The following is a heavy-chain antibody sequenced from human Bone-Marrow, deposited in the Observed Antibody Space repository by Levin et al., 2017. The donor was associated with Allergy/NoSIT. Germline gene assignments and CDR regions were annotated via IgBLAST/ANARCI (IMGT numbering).Heavy chain of an antibody. V-gene: IGHV3-13*01. CDR2: IDPAGGT. CDR1: GFIFNNYD. Sequence: GGSLRLSCAASGFIFNNYDIHWVRQTTGGRLEWVSAIDPAGGTYYPGSVKGRFTISRENAKNSVFLQVDSLRAGDTAVYYCVRRLGGTSYSDPFDIWGQGTMVTVSS. D-gene: IGHD2-15*01. CDR3: VRRLGGTSYSDPFDI. J-gene: IGHJ3*02.